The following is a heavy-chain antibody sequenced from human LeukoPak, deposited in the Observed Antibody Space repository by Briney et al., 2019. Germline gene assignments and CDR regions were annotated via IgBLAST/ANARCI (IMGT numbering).Heavy chain of an antibody. CDR1: EFTFSSFA. V-gene: IGHV3-23*01. J-gene: IGHJ6*02. CDR2: TSDSGTTT. CDR3: AKGGSGFGFYYGMDV. Sequence: HAGGSLTLSCSASEFTFSSFAMNWVRPPPGKGLEWVSGTSDSGTTTYYADSVKGRFTMSRDNPKKTLFLQMDSLRAEDTSVYYCAKGGSGFGFYYGMDVWGQGTTVTVSS. D-gene: IGHD3-10*01.